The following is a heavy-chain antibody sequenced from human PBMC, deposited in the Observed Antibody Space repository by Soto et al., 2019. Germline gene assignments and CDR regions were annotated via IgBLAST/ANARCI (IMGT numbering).Heavy chain of an antibody. CDR1: DVYVTNSRYY. V-gene: IGHV4-39*01. CDR3: VSQRTTVPTQAYFDY. D-gene: IGHD4-17*01. J-gene: IGHJ4*02. CDR2: VYYRGRS. Sequence: PSETLSLTCPVYDVYVTNSRYYWGWLRPSPGKGLEWIGSVYYRGRSYSKSSVKSRVTISVDTSKNRFSLSLNSVTASDTAVYFCVSQRTTVPTQAYFDYWGPGDLVTVSA.